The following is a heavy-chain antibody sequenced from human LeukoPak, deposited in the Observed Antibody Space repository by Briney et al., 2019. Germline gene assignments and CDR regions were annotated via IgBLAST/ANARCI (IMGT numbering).Heavy chain of an antibody. CDR2: INSDGSST. V-gene: IGHV3-74*01. CDR3: ARTYSSGWGTDY. D-gene: IGHD6-19*01. J-gene: IGHJ4*02. CDR1: GFTFSSYW. Sequence: PGGSLRLSCAASGFTFSSYWMHWVRQAPGKGPVWVSRINSDGSSTSYADSVKGRFTISRDNAKNTLYLQVNSLRAEDTAVYYCARTYSSGWGTDYWGQGTLVTVSS.